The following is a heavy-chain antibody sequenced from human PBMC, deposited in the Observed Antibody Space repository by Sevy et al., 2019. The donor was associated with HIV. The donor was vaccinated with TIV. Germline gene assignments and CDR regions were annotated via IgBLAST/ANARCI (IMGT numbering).Heavy chain of an antibody. CDR2: VSDSGVRT. CDR3: ARKLVYGHFDT. Sequence: GGSLRLSCAASGFTFDSYSMTWVRLPPGKGLEWVSLVSDSGVRTHYADSVKGRFTISRDNSKSMVFLQMNSLRAEDTAVYYCARKLVYGHFDTWRQGTLVTVSS. D-gene: IGHD1-1*01. V-gene: IGHV3-23*01. CDR1: GFTFDSYS. J-gene: IGHJ4*02.